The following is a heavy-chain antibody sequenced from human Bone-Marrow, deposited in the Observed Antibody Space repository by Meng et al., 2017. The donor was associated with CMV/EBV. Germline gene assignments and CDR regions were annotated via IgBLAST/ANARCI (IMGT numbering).Heavy chain of an antibody. CDR3: ARDQEASAYYYFAD. CDR2: INPNSGGT. CDR1: GYTFIGYY. V-gene: IGHV1-2*02. Sequence: ASVKVSCKASGYTFIGYYMHWVRQAPGQGLEWMGWINPNSGGTNSAQKFQGRVTMTRDTSISTAYMELSRLRSDDTAVYFCARDQEASAYYYFADWGPGSLVNVSS. D-gene: IGHD2-21*01. J-gene: IGHJ4*02.